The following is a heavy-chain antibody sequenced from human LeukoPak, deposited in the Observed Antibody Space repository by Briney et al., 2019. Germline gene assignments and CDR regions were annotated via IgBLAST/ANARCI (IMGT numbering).Heavy chain of an antibody. CDR2: INHSGST. V-gene: IGHV4-34*01. CDR3: ARGRQDVDTAMHYHYYYMDV. J-gene: IGHJ6*03. D-gene: IGHD5-18*01. Sequence: SETLSLTCAVYGGSFSGYYWSWIRQPPGKGLEWIGEINHSGSTNYNPSLKSRVTISVDTSKNQFSLKLSSVTAADTAVYYCARGRQDVDTAMHYHYYYMDVWGKGTPVTVSS. CDR1: GGSFSGYY.